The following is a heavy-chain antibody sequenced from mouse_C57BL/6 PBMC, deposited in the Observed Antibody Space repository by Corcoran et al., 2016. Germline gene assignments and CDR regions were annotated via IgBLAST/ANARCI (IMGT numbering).Heavy chain of an antibody. D-gene: IGHD2-3*01. CDR2: ISYDGSN. CDR3: ARRIYDGYLDY. J-gene: IGHJ2*01. CDR1: GYSITSGYY. Sequence: DVQLQESGPGLVKPSQSLSLTCSVPGYSITSGYYWNWIRQFPGNKLEWMGYISYDGSNNYNPSLKNRISITRDTSKNQFFLKLNSVTTEDTATYYCARRIYDGYLDYWGQGTTLTVSS. V-gene: IGHV3-6*01.